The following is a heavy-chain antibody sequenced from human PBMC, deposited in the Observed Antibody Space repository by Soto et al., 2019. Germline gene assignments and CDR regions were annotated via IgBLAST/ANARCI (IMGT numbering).Heavy chain of an antibody. V-gene: IGHV3-49*03. Sequence: GGSLGLSCTASGFTFGDYAMSWFRQAPGKGLEWVGFIRSKAYGGTTEYAASVKGRLTISRDDSKSIAYLQMNSLKTEDTAVYYCTRISILRYFDWLSGFDYWGQGTLVTVSS. J-gene: IGHJ4*02. D-gene: IGHD3-9*01. CDR1: GFTFGDYA. CDR2: IRSKAYGGTT. CDR3: TRISILRYFDWLSGFDY.